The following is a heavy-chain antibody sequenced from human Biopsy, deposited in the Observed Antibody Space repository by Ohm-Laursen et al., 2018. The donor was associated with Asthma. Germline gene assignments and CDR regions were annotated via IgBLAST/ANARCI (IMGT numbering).Heavy chain of an antibody. CDR2: ISVYNGDT. V-gene: IGHV1-18*01. CDR3: ARAVDYSHYYGIDV. CDR1: GYTFNSAG. D-gene: IGHD3-10*01. Sequence: ASVKVSCKTSGYTFNSAGITWVRQAPGQGLEWMGWISVYNGDTKVAQKLQDRVTMITDTSTSTAYMELRNLRSDDTAVYFCARAVDYSHYYGIDVWGQGTTVTVS. J-gene: IGHJ6*02.